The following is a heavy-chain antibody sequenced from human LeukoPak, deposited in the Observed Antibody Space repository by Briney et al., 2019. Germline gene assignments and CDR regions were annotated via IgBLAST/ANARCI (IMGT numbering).Heavy chain of an antibody. CDR1: GFTFSSYW. CDR3: AKKVTSGWCLDY. J-gene: IGHJ4*02. V-gene: IGHV3-74*01. D-gene: IGHD6-19*01. Sequence: GGSLRLSCAASGFTFSSYWMHWVRQGPGKGLVGVSHIHSDGIITTYADSVKGRFTISRDNSKNTLYLQMNSLRAEDTAVYYCAKKVTSGWCLDYWGQGTLVTVSS. CDR2: IHSDGIIT.